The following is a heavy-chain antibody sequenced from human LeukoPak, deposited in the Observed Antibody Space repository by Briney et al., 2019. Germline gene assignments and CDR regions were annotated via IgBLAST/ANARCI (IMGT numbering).Heavy chain of an antibody. CDR1: GFTFRIYW. Sequence: GGSLRLSCAASGFTFRIYWMNWVRQTPGKGPEWVATIKENESEEYYVGSVKGRFTISRDNAKNSLYPQMNSLRAEDTAVYYCAGVGADLRNYYMDVWGKGTTVTVS. V-gene: IGHV3-7*01. J-gene: IGHJ6*03. CDR3: AGVGADLRNYYMDV. CDR2: IKENESEE.